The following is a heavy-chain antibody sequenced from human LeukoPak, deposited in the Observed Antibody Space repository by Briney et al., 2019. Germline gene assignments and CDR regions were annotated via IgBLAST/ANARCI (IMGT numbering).Heavy chain of an antibody. J-gene: IGHJ4*02. CDR1: GGSISSYY. D-gene: IGHD2-15*01. Sequence: SETLSLTCTVSGGSISSYYWSWIRQPPGKGLEWIGYIYYSGSTNYNPFLKSRVTISVDTSKNQFSLKLSSVTAADTAVYYCARGDCSGGSCYPPPGTKYYFDYWGQGTLVTVSS. CDR3: ARGDCSGGSCYPPPGTKYYFDY. V-gene: IGHV4-59*01. CDR2: IYYSGST.